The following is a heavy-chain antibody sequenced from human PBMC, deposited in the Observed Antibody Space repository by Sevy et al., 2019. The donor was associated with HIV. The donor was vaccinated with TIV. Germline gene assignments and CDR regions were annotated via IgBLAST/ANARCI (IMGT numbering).Heavy chain of an antibody. CDR3: AREGCLRYFDL. J-gene: IGHJ2*01. CDR1: GFTFRDYY. D-gene: IGHD2-8*01. V-gene: IGHV3-11*01. CDR2: ISSSVLSGGSTI. Sequence: GGSLRLSCAASGFTFRDYYMSWIRQTPGRGLEWISYISSSVLSGGSTIYYVDSVKGRFTISRDNAKNSLYLQMNSLRPEDTAVYYCAREGCLRYFDLWGRGTLVTVSS.